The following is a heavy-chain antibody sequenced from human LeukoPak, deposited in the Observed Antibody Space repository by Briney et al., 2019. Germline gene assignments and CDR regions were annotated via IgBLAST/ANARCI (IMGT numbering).Heavy chain of an antibody. V-gene: IGHV1-2*02. D-gene: IGHD3-3*01. Sequence: ASVKVSCKASGYTFTGYYMHWVRQAPGQGLEWMGWINPNSGGTNYAQKFQGRVTMTRDTSISTAYMELSSLRSDDTAVYYCARDVGKPIFGVAKIDYWGQGTLVTVSS. J-gene: IGHJ4*02. CDR1: GYTFTGYY. CDR2: INPNSGGT. CDR3: ARDVGKPIFGVAKIDY.